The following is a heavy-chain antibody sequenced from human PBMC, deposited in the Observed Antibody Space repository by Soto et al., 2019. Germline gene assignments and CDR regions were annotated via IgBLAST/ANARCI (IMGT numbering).Heavy chain of an antibody. D-gene: IGHD2-21*02. J-gene: IGHJ6*02. CDR1: GGSIRSGGYS. CDR2: IYHTGSP. Sequence: TQSHTHPVSGGSIRSGGYSWSWIPQPPGKGLEWIGYIYHTGSPFYNPSLKSRVTISVDTSKNQFSLKLNSVTAADTAVYYCARDLWGYCGADCYPLDVWGQGTTVTVSS. V-gene: IGHV4-30-2*01. CDR3: ARDLWGYCGADCYPLDV.